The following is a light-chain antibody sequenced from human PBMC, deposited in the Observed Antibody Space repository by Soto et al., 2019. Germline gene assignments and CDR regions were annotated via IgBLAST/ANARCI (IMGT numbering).Light chain of an antibody. J-gene: IGKJ4*01. CDR1: QSVSTY. Sequence: EIVLTQSPATLSLSPGERATLSCRASQSVSTYLAWYQHRPGQALRLLIYDASNRATGIPARFSGSGSGTDFTLTISSLEPEDFAVYYCQQRTDWPSLTFGGGTKVEIK. CDR2: DAS. V-gene: IGKV3-11*01. CDR3: QQRTDWPSLT.